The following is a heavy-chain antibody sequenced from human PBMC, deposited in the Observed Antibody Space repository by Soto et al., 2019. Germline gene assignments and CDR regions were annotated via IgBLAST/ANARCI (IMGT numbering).Heavy chain of an antibody. CDR3: ARGVGYCSGGSGFDAFHI. Sequence: SDTLSLTCTVSGGSISSYSWRWIRQPPGKGLEWIGYIYYSGSTNYNPSLKSRVTISVDTSKNQFSLKLSSVTAADTAVYYCARGVGYCSGGSGFDAFHIWGQGTMVT. J-gene: IGHJ3*02. CDR2: IYYSGST. D-gene: IGHD2-15*01. CDR1: GGSISSYS. V-gene: IGHV4-59*01.